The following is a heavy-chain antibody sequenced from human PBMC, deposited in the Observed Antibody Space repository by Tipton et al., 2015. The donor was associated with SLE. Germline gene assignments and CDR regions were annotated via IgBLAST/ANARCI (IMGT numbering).Heavy chain of an antibody. CDR3: ASGPPGTTAGYNWFDP. CDR1: GDSSSSYY. V-gene: IGHV4-59*01. CDR2: VYSSGHS. D-gene: IGHD3-10*01. Sequence: TLSLTCTVSGDSSSSYYWSWIRQPPGKGLEYIGYVYSSGHSNYNPSLQSRVTISVDTSKNQFSLKLSSVTAADTAVYYCASGPPGTTAGYNWFDPWGQGTLVTVSS. J-gene: IGHJ5*02.